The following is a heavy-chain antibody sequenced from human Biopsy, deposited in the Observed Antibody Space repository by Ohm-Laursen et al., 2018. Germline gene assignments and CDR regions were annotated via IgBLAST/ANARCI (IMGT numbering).Heavy chain of an antibody. D-gene: IGHD2-2*02. CDR1: GFSFGNYA. J-gene: IGHJ4*02. V-gene: IGHV3-23*01. CDR2: ISGSGDST. CDR3: AKGGYCTTTSCYMDVDY. Sequence: SLRLSCAASGFSFGNYAMNWVRQAPGKGLEWVSTISGSGDSTYYADSVKGRFTISRDASKNTLYLLMNSLRAEDTAMYYCAKGGYCTTTSCYMDVDYWGQGTLVTVSS.